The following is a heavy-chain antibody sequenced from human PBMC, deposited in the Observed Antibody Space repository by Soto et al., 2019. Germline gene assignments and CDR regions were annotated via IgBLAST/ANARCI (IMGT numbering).Heavy chain of an antibody. CDR2: IYYSGST. CDR1: GGSISSYY. CDR3: ARHGGYSGYEEVNWDWFDP. Sequence: SETLSLTCTVSGGSISSYYWSWIRQPPGKGLEWIGYIYYSGSTNYNPSLKSRVTISVDTSKNQFSLKLSSVTAADTAVYYCARHGGYSGYEEVNWDWFDPWGQGTLVTVSS. J-gene: IGHJ5*02. D-gene: IGHD5-12*01. V-gene: IGHV4-59*08.